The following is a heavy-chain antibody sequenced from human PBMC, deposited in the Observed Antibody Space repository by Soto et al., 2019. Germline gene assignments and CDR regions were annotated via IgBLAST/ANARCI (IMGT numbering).Heavy chain of an antibody. J-gene: IGHJ4*02. CDR3: TTDDPINRD. Sequence: EVQLVESGGGLVKAGASLSVSCAASGFTFSNAWMSWVRQAPGKGLEWVGRIKSKTNGGTTDYAAPVKGRFSISRDDSKNTLYLQMNSLKIEDTAVYYCTTDDPINRDWGQGTLVTVSS. CDR2: IKSKTNGGTT. V-gene: IGHV3-15*01. CDR1: GFTFSNAW.